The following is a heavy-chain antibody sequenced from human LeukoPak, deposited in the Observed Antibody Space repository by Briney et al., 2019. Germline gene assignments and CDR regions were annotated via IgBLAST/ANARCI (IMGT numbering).Heavy chain of an antibody. D-gene: IGHD6-13*01. J-gene: IGHJ4*02. Sequence: SETLSLTCTVSGGSISSYYWSWIRQPPGKGLEWIGYIYYSGSTNYNPSLKSRVTISVDTSKNQFSLKLSSVTAADTAVYYCARGSGQQPLDFDYWGQGTLVTVSS. V-gene: IGHV4-59*08. CDR2: IYYSGST. CDR1: GGSISSYY. CDR3: ARGSGQQPLDFDY.